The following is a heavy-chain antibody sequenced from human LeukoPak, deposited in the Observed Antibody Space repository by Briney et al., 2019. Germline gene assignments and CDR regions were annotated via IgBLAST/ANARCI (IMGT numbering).Heavy chain of an antibody. D-gene: IGHD6-19*01. V-gene: IGHV4-59*11. CDR2: ILYTGTA. CDR1: GDSIGDHH. J-gene: IGHJ4*02. CDR3: AMYSTGWGGHGY. Sequence: PSETLSLTCTVSGDSIGDHHWSWIRQPPGKGLEWIGYILYTGTAKYDPSLKSRVTISIDTSRNQFSLKLNSVTAADTAVYYCAMYSTGWGGHGYWGQGALITVSA.